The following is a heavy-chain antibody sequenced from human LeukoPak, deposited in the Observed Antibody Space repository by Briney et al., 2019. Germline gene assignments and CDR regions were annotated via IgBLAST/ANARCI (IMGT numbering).Heavy chain of an antibody. CDR2: IGIRGDT. J-gene: IGHJ4*02. V-gene: IGHV3-13*01. D-gene: IGHD6-19*01. Sequence: GGSLRLSCAASGFTFIDYDMHWVRQVIGKGLEWVSAIGIRGDTHYSGSVKGRSTISRENAESSLYLQMNSLRAEDTAVYYCARGGIQVSGIDEFDYWGQGTLVTVSS. CDR1: GFTFIDYD. CDR3: ARGGIQVSGIDEFDY.